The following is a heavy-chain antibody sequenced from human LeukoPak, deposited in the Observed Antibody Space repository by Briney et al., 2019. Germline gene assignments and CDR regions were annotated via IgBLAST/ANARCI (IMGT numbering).Heavy chain of an antibody. Sequence: PGASVKVSCKASGGTFNSYAISWVRQAPGQGLEWMGGIIPIFGTTNYARKFRGRVTLTADKSTRTAYMELSSLRSEDTAVYYCARRVGTVTPNVWFDPWGQGTLVTVSS. V-gene: IGHV1-69*06. CDR2: IIPIFGTT. D-gene: IGHD4-17*01. J-gene: IGHJ5*02. CDR1: GGTFNSYA. CDR3: ARRVGTVTPNVWFDP.